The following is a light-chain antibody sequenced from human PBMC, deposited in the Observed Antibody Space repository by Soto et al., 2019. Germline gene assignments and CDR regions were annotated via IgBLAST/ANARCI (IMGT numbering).Light chain of an antibody. V-gene: IGKV3-15*01. Sequence: ETAITQFPATPYVPPGERATPPRRASQSVGSNLAWYQQKPGQATRLLIYGASTRATGIPDTFRGSGSGTEFTLTISSLQSEDFAVYYCQQRSNWTALTFGGGTKVDIK. CDR1: QSVGSN. CDR2: GAS. J-gene: IGKJ4*01. CDR3: QQRSNWTALT.